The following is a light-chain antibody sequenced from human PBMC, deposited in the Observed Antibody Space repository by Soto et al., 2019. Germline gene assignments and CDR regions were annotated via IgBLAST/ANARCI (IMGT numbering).Light chain of an antibody. CDR3: QQRSNWPPIT. CDR1: QSVSSSY. Sequence: EIVLTQSPGTPSLSPGERATLSCRASQSVSSSYLAWYQQKPGQAPRLLIYGASSRATGIPDRFSGSGSGTDFTLTISSLEPEDFAVYYCQQRSNWPPITFGQGTRLEIK. CDR2: GAS. V-gene: IGKV3D-20*02. J-gene: IGKJ5*01.